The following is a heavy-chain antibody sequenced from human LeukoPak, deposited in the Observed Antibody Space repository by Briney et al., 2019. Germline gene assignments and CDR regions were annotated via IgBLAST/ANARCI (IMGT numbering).Heavy chain of an antibody. D-gene: IGHD3-10*01. V-gene: IGHV4-38-2*02. CDR2: VYHSGST. J-gene: IGHJ6*02. CDR1: GGSISSYY. Sequence: SETLSLTCTVSGGSISSYYWSWIRQPPGKGLEWIGSVYHSGSTYYNPSLKSRVTISVDTSKNQFSLKLSSVTAADTAVYYCARAGNNMVRGESTTVGMDVWGQGTTVTVSS. CDR3: ARAGNNMVRGESTTVGMDV.